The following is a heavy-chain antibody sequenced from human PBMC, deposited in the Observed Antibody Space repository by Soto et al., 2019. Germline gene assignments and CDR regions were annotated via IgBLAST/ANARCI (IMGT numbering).Heavy chain of an antibody. CDR2: ITPMFGIG. V-gene: IGHV1-69*01. Sequence: QVHLVQSGAEVKKPGSSVRVSCKASGGSVSNYAVTWVRQAPGQRLEWMGGITPMFGIGNYAQKFQGRVTLTADESTGTAYMELSSLRSDDTATYYCASDRHHSGFEDWGQGTLVTVSS. J-gene: IGHJ4*02. CDR3: ASDRHHSGFED. CDR1: GGSVSNYA.